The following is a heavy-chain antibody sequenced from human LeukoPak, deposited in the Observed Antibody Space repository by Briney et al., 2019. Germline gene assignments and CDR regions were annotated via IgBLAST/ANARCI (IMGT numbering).Heavy chain of an antibody. D-gene: IGHD4-17*01. Sequence: ASVKVSCKASGYTFTSYYMHWVRQAPGQGLEWMGIINPSGGSTSYAQKFQGRVTMTRDMSTSTVYMELSSLRSEDTAVYYCARASRYGDRLLFEVGRRNYYYYYMDVWGKGTTVTVSS. J-gene: IGHJ6*03. V-gene: IGHV1-46*01. CDR3: ARASRYGDRLLFEVGRRNYYYYYMDV. CDR1: GYTFTSYY. CDR2: INPSGGST.